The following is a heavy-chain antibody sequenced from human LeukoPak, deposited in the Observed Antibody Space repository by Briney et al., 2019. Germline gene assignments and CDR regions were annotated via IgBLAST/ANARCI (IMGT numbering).Heavy chain of an antibody. Sequence: PSETLSLTCAVYGGSFSGYYWSWIRQPPGKGLEWIGEINHGGSTNYNPSLKSRVTISVDTSKNQFSLKLSSVTAADTAVYYCARDLRAAYWGQGTLVTVSS. CDR1: GGSFSGYY. D-gene: IGHD3-16*01. CDR3: ARDLRAAY. CDR2: INHGGST. J-gene: IGHJ4*02. V-gene: IGHV4-34*01.